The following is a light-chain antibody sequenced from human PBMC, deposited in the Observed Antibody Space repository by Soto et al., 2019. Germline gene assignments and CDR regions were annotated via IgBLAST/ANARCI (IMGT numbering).Light chain of an antibody. Sequence: QSVLTQPASVSASPGQSITISCTAAATDVDDFYLVSWYQHHPGKAPKLTIYEVSHRPSGVSHRFSASTSANTASLTISGLQADDEADYYCGSYTNTTYVFGTGTKVTVL. V-gene: IGLV2-14*01. CDR1: ATDVDDFYL. CDR2: EVS. CDR3: GSYTNTTYV. J-gene: IGLJ1*01.